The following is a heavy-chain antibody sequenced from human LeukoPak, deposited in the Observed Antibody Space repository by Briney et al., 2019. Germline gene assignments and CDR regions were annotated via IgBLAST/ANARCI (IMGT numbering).Heavy chain of an antibody. D-gene: IGHD4-23*01. CDR1: GYTFTSYG. J-gene: IGHJ4*02. CDR2: ISTYNDNT. CDR3: ARGDYGGNSGEGEYFDY. Sequence: ASVKVSCKASGYTFTSYGITWVRQAPGQGLEWMGWISTYNDNTNYAQKLQGRVTMTTDTSTSTAYMELRSLRSDDTAVYYCARGDYGGNSGEGEYFDYWGQGTLVTVSS. V-gene: IGHV1-18*01.